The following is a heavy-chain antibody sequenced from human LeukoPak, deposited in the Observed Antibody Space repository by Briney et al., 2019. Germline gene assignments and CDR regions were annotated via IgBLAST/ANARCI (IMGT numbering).Heavy chain of an antibody. V-gene: IGHV1-18*01. J-gene: IGHJ4*02. CDR2: ISAYNGNT. Sequence: ASVKVSCKASGYTFTSYGISWVRQAPGQGLEWMGWISAYNGNTNYAQKLQGRVTMTTDASTSTAYMELRSLRSDDTAVYYCARQPEENYDILTGYYLTPFDYWGQGTLVTVSS. CDR1: GYTFTSYG. CDR3: ARQPEENYDILTGYYLTPFDY. D-gene: IGHD3-9*01.